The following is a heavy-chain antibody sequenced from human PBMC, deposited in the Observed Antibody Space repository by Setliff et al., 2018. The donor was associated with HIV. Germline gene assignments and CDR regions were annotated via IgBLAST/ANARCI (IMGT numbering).Heavy chain of an antibody. CDR1: GYSFTTHW. Sequence: GESLKISCKGSGYSFTTHWIGWVRQMPGKGLEWVGLIYPDDSYTTYSPAFEGHVTFSADKSNSTAYLQCSSLKASDTAMYYCARRNDYYYYMDVWGAGTTVTVSS. J-gene: IGHJ6*03. CDR2: IYPDDSYT. V-gene: IGHV5-51*01. CDR3: ARRNDYYYYMDV.